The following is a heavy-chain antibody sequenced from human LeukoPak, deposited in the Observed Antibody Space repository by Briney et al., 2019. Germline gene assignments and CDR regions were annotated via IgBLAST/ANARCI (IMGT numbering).Heavy chain of an antibody. CDR2: INHSGST. J-gene: IGHJ4*02. CDR1: GGSFSGYY. CDR3: ARSSGDYDFWSGYLGYYFDY. D-gene: IGHD3-3*01. Sequence: SETLSLTCAVYGGSFSGYYWSWIRQPPGKGLEWIGEINHSGSTNYNPSLKSPVTISVDTSKNQFSLKPSSVTAADTAVYYCARSSGDYDFWSGYLGYYFDYWGQGTLVTVSS. V-gene: IGHV4-34*01.